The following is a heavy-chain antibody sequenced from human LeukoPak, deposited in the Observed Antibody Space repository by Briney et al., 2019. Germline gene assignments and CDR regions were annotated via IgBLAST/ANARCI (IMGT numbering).Heavy chain of an antibody. D-gene: IGHD1-14*01. CDR1: GFTFSSYW. CDR3: AKDFPILSTTQNYYYYMDV. V-gene: IGHV3-74*01. J-gene: IGHJ6*03. Sequence: GGSLRLSCAASGFTFSSYWMHWVRQASGKGLAWVSRINNDGSSTVYADSVKGRFTISRDNAKNTLYLQMTSLGAEDTAVYYCAKDFPILSTTQNYYYYMDVWGKGTTVTVSS. CDR2: INNDGSST.